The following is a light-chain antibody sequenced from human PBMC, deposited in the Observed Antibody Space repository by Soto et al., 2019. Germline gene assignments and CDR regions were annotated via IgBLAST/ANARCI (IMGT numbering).Light chain of an antibody. CDR3: ASWDDSLSAWV. CDR2: RVN. CDR1: RSNIGSNS. Sequence: QSVLTQPPSASGTPGQRVTISCSGSRSNIGSNSVYWYQQLPGTAPKPLMYRVNERPSGVPDRFSGSKSGTSASLAISGLRSEDEADYYCASWDDSLSAWVFGGGTKVTVL. V-gene: IGLV1-47*01. J-gene: IGLJ3*02.